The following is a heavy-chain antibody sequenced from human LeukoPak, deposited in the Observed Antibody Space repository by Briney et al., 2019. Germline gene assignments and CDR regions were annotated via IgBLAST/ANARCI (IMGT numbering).Heavy chain of an antibody. CDR2: IVHSGST. CDR3: ARDFGYGDYFFDD. V-gene: IGHV4-34*12. D-gene: IGHD4-17*01. CDR1: GGSFSGYY. Sequence: TSETLSLTCGVYGGSFSGYYWSWIRQPPGKGLEWIGEIVHSGSTNYNPSLKSRVTMSVDTSKNQFSLKLSSVTAADTAVYYCARDFGYGDYFFDDWGQGTLVTVSS. J-gene: IGHJ4*02.